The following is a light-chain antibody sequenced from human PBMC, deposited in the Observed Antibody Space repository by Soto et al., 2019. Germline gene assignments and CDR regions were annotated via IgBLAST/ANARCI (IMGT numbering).Light chain of an antibody. Sequence: QSALTQPASVSGSPGQSITLSCTGTSSDVGGYHSVSWYQQHPGKPPKLIIYEVSNRPSGVSDRFSGSKSGNTASLTISGLQAEDEADYYCSSYTSTSSYVFATGTKVTVL. J-gene: IGLJ1*01. CDR2: EVS. V-gene: IGLV2-14*03. CDR3: SSYTSTSSYV. CDR1: SSDVGGYHS.